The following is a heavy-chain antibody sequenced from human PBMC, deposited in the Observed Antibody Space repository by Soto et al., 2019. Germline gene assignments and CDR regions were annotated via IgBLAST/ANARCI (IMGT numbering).Heavy chain of an antibody. CDR3: GMGGSTLSTLNWFDP. CDR2: IQSSGDT. D-gene: IGHD3-16*01. CDR1: TGSLGNYQ. V-gene: IGHV4-59*01. Sequence: PSETLSLTCSVSTGSLGNYQWSWIRQAPGKGLEWIGFIQSSGDTKYNPSLKCWVTMSVDTSKIQFSLKLKSVSAADRAVYFCGMGGSTLSTLNWFDPWGPGVSVTVSS. J-gene: IGHJ5*02.